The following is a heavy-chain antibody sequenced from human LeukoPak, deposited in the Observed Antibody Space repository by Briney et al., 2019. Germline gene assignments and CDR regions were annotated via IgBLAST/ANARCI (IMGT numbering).Heavy chain of an antibody. Sequence: ASVKVSCKASGYTFTSYYMHWVRQAPGQGVEWMGVINPSGGRRSYAQKFQGRVTITRDTATSTVYMELSSLRSEDTAVYYCARDGEDIVVVVAATHYFDYWGQGTLVTVSS. CDR1: GYTFTSYY. CDR3: ARDGEDIVVVVAATHYFDY. D-gene: IGHD2-15*01. J-gene: IGHJ4*02. V-gene: IGHV1-46*01. CDR2: INPSGGRR.